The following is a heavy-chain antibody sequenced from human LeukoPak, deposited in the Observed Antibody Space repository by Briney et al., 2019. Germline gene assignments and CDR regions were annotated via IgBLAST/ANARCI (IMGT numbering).Heavy chain of an antibody. J-gene: IGHJ4*02. Sequence: PSETLSLTCTVPGGSFSTYYWSWIRQPPGKGLEWIGYIYYSGSTNYNPSLKSRVTISVDMSKNQFSLKLSSVTAADTAVYYCARAWDYYDSRGFYLRYFDYWGQGTLVTVSS. CDR3: ARAWDYYDSRGFYLRYFDY. CDR2: IYYSGST. CDR1: GGSFSTYY. V-gene: IGHV4-59*01. D-gene: IGHD3-22*01.